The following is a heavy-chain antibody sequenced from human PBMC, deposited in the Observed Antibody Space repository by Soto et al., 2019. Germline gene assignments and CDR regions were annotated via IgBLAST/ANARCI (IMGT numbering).Heavy chain of an antibody. CDR1: GFTFSSYG. J-gene: IGHJ6*02. V-gene: IGHV3-30*18. CDR3: AKDRKWLWFGEGADYYYYYGMDV. Sequence: PGGSLRLSCAASGFTFSSYGMHWVRQAPGKGLEWVAVISYDGSNKYYADSVKGRFTISRDNSKNTLYLQMNSLRAEDTAVYYCAKDRKWLWFGEGADYYYYYGMDVWGQGTTVTVSS. CDR2: ISYDGSNK. D-gene: IGHD3-10*01.